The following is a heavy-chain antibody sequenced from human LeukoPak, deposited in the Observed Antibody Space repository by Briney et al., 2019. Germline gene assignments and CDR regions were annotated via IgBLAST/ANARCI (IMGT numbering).Heavy chain of an antibody. Sequence: GGSLRLSCAASGFTFSSYAMHWVRQAPGKGLEWVAVISYDGSNKYYADSVKGRFTISRDNSKNTLYLQMNSLRAEDTAVYYCAKDRVMTTVIRGGDYWGQGTLVTVSS. J-gene: IGHJ4*02. CDR1: GFTFSSYA. V-gene: IGHV3-30-3*01. CDR3: AKDRVMTTVIRGGDY. D-gene: IGHD4-11*01. CDR2: ISYDGSNK.